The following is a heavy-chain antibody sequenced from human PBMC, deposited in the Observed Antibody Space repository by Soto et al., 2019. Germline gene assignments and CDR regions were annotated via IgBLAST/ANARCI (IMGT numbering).Heavy chain of an antibody. V-gene: IGHV3-48*01. CDR2: ITSTSSTI. Sequence: GGSLRLSCVASGFTFSSYSMNWVRQAPGKGLEWVSHITSTSSTIYYADSVKGRFTVSRDNAKNLLYLQMTNLRVEDTAVYYCANSFDYWGQGTLVTVSS. CDR3: ANSFDY. J-gene: IGHJ4*02. CDR1: GFTFSSYS.